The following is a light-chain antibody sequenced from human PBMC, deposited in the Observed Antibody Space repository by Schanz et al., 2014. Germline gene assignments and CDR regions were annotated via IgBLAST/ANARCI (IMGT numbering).Light chain of an antibody. CDR1: QSVLHSSDNKNY. V-gene: IGKV4-1*01. CDR3: QQYYSTPRT. CDR2: WAS. J-gene: IGKJ1*01. Sequence: DIVMTQFPDSLAVSLGERATIHCRSSQSVLHSSDNKNYLAWYQQKPGQPPKLLIYWASTRESGVPDRFSGSGSGTGFTLAISTLQAEDAAVYYCQQYYSTPRTFGQGTKVEIK.